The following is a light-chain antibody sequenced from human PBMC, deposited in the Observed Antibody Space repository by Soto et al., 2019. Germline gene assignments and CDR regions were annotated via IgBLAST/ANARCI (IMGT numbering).Light chain of an antibody. CDR2: DAS. J-gene: IGKJ1*01. Sequence: EIVLTQSPATLSLSPGEKATLSCRTSQGVLDHLAWYQQKPGQAPRLLIFDASIRATGTPARFSGSGYGTDFTLTISRLEPEDYGVYYCQHRSNWPPWTFGQGTKVEIK. CDR3: QHRSNWPPWT. CDR1: QGVLDH. V-gene: IGKV3-11*01.